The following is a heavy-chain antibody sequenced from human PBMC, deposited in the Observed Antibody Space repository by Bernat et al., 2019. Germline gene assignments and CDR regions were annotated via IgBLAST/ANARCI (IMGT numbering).Heavy chain of an antibody. CDR1: GFTFSSYA. V-gene: IGHV3-30-3*01. J-gene: IGHJ4*02. D-gene: IGHD1-26*01. CDR3: ARVGIVGATNDY. Sequence: QVQLVESGGGVVQPGRSLRLSCAASGFTFSSYAMHWVRQAPGKGLEWVAVISYDGSNKYYADSVKGRFTISRDNSKNTLYLQMNSLRAEDTAVYYCARVGIVGATNDYWGQGTLDTVSS. CDR2: ISYDGSNK.